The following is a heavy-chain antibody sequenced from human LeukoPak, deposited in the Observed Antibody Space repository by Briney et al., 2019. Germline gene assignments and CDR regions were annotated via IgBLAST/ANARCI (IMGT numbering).Heavy chain of an antibody. CDR2: IIPIFGTA. D-gene: IGHD3-10*01. J-gene: IGHJ5*02. CDR1: GGTFSSYA. V-gene: IGHV1-69*06. Sequence: ASVKVSCKASGGTFSSYAISWVRQAPGQGLEWMGGIIPIFGTANYAQKFQGRVTITADKSTSTAYMELSSLRSEDTAVYYCALERITMVRGVIITNGWFDPWGQGTLVTVSS. CDR3: ALERITMVRGVIITNGWFDP.